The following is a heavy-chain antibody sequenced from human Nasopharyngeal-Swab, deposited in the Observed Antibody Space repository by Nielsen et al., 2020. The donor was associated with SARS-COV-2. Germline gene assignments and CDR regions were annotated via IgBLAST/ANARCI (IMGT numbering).Heavy chain of an antibody. J-gene: IGHJ4*02. CDR1: GFTFSSYS. Sequence: GRSLRLSCAASGFTFSSYSMNWVRQAPGKGLEWVSSISSSSSYIYYADSVKGRFTISRDNAKNSLYLQMNGLMAEDTAVYYRARDWRYSSSWYPATFDYWGQGTLVTVSS. D-gene: IGHD6-13*01. CDR3: ARDWRYSSSWYPATFDY. V-gene: IGHV3-21*01. CDR2: ISSSSSYI.